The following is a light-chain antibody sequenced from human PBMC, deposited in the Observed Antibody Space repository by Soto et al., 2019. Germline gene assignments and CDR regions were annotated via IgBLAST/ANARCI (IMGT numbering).Light chain of an antibody. CDR2: EVS. CDR3: SSYTSRSTLI. V-gene: IGLV2-14*01. J-gene: IGLJ2*01. CDR1: SSDVGGYNY. Sequence: TRTACVSESPEQSSTVSCTGTSSDVGGYNYVSWYQQHPGKAPKLMIYEVSNRPSGVSNRFSGSKSGNTASLTISGLQAEDEADYYCSSYTSRSTLIFGGGTKVTVL.